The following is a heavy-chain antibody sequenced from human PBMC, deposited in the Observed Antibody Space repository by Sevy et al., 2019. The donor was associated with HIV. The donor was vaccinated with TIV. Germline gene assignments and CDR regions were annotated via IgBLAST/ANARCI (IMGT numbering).Heavy chain of an antibody. CDR3: ARARRPETNYFCMDV. J-gene: IGHJ6*03. CDR2: IYHSGTT. D-gene: IGHD3-3*01. V-gene: IGHV4-38-2*01. Sequence: SETLSLTCDVSGFSISNNFYWGWIRQPPGKGLEWIGSIYHSGTTYYSPSLNSRVTITVDMYNNQFALRLTSVTAADTAVYYCARARRPETNYFCMDVWGKGTTVTVSS. CDR1: GFSISNNFY.